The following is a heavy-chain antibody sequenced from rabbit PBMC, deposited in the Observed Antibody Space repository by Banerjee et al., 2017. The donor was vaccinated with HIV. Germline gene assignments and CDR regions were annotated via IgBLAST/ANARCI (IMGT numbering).Heavy chain of an antibody. CDR2: IYGGSSGTT. D-gene: IGHD4-2*01. CDR1: GFSFSSGYY. V-gene: IGHV1S45*01. Sequence: QEQLVESGGGLVQPEGSLTLTCTASGFSFSSGYYMCWVRQAPGKGLEWIACIYGGSSGTTHYASWAKGRFTISKTSSTTVTLQMTSLTAADTATYFCARGAGIHYADLWGQGTLVTVS. CDR3: ARGAGIHYADL. J-gene: IGHJ3*01.